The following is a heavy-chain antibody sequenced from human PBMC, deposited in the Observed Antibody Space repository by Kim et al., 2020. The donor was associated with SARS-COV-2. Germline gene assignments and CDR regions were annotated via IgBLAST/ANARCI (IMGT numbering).Heavy chain of an antibody. CDR3: AKEKEVLNGGACDV. D-gene: IGHD1-1*01. J-gene: IGHJ3*01. CDR1: GFSFERYA. Sequence: GGSLRLSCEASGFSFERYAMHWIRQVPGKGLEWVAGINWSSGSIGYADSVKGRFTISRDNDTNSLYLSVDSLRPEDTALYFCAKEKEVLNGGACDVRGHRTMGTFSA. V-gene: IGHV3-9*01. CDR2: INWSSGSI.